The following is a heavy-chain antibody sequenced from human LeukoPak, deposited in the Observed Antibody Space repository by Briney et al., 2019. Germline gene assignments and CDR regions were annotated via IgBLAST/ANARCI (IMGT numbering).Heavy chain of an antibody. V-gene: IGHV4-59*01. D-gene: IGHD3-22*01. CDR1: GGSIMNNY. Sequence: SETLSLTCSVSGGSIMNNYWSWIRQPPGKGLEWIGYIYYSGSTNYNPSLKSRVAISVDTSKNQFSLKLSSVTAADTAVYYCARHYQYSSGYQDGFDIWGQGTMVTVSS. CDR3: ARHYQYSSGYQDGFDI. CDR2: IYYSGST. J-gene: IGHJ3*02.